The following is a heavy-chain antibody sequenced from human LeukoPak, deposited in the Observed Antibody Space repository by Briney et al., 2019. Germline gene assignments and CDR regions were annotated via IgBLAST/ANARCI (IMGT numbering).Heavy chain of an antibody. D-gene: IGHD6-13*01. J-gene: IGHJ4*02. V-gene: IGHV1-18*01. CDR2: ISAYNGNT. CDR1: GYTFTSYD. CDR3: ASQWQHEGFYY. Sequence: ASVKVSCKASGYTFTSYDISWVGQAPGQGLEWMGWISAYNGNTNYAQKLQGRVTMTTDTSTSTAYMELRSLRSDDTAVYYCASQWQHEGFYYWGQGTLVTVSS.